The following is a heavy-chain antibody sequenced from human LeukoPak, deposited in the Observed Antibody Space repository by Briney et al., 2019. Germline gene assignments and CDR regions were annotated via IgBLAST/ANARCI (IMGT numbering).Heavy chain of an antibody. D-gene: IGHD2-15*01. V-gene: IGHV3-23*01. Sequence: GGSLRLSCAASGFTFSSYAMSWVRQAPGKGLEWVSAISGSGGSTYYADSVKGRFTISRDNSKNTLYLQMNSLRAEDTAVYYCAKEAPIKNPGGIVVVVAAYYPFDYWGQGTLVTVSS. J-gene: IGHJ4*02. CDR2: ISGSGGST. CDR3: AKEAPIKNPGGIVVVVAAYYPFDY. CDR1: GFTFSSYA.